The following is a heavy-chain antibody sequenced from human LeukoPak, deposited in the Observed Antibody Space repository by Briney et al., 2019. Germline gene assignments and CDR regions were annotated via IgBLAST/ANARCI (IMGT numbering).Heavy chain of an antibody. D-gene: IGHD3-22*01. CDR2: ISGSGSTT. CDR3: ARSSEGRYYYDSSGYSYYYYYMDV. Sequence: PGGSLRLSCAASGFTFSDYYMSWIRQAPGKGLEWVSYISGSGSTTYYADSVKGRFTISRDNAKNSLYLQMNSLRAEDTAVYYCARSSEGRYYYDSSGYSYYYYYMDVWGKGTTVTISS. CDR1: GFTFSDYY. J-gene: IGHJ6*03. V-gene: IGHV3-11*01.